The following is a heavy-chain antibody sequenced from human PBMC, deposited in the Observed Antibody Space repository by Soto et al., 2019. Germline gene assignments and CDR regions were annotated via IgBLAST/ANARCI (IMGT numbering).Heavy chain of an antibody. CDR3: ARDMYSSDYFVKWFEP. CDR2: ISHDGINK. Sequence: QVRLVESGGGVVQPGRSLRLSCTASGFSFSSYAMYWFRQPPGKGLEWVAVISHDGINKHYADSVKGRVTVARDNSNHSLDLQLNSLRGEDTAMYYCARDMYSSDYFVKWFEPWGPGNPGNRLL. V-gene: IGHV3-30-3*01. J-gene: IGHJ5*02. CDR1: GFSFSSYA. D-gene: IGHD6-19*01.